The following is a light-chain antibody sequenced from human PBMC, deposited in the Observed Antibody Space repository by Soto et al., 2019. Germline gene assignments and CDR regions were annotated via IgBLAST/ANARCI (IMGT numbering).Light chain of an antibody. J-gene: IGKJ5*01. CDR3: QQYKTWPL. V-gene: IGKV3-15*01. Sequence: TQAPATVSLSPGASATVSFRASQSVSSNLAWYKQNPGQAPRILISGASTRATGIPARFSGSGFGTEFTLTIRSLESEDFAVYYCQQYKTWPLFGQGTRLEIK. CDR1: QSVSSN. CDR2: GAS.